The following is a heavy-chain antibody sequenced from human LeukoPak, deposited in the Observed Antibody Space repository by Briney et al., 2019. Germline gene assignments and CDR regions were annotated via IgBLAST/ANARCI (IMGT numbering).Heavy chain of an antibody. CDR1: GGSISSYY. CDR2: IYTSGST. Sequence: SETLSLTCTVSGGSISSYYWSWIRQPAGKGLEWIGRIYTSGSTNYNPSLKSRATMSVDTSKNQFSLKLSSVTAADTAVYYCARTYYDFWSGYLYYFDYWGQGTLVTVSS. D-gene: IGHD3-3*01. CDR3: ARTYYDFWSGYLYYFDY. J-gene: IGHJ4*02. V-gene: IGHV4-4*07.